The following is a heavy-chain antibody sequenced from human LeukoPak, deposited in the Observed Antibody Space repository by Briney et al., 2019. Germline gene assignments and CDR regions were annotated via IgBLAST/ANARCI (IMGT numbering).Heavy chain of an antibody. CDR1: GGSFSGYY. J-gene: IGHJ4*02. V-gene: IGHV4-34*01. CDR2: INQSGSN. CDR3: ARGMVRGVIRIYYFDY. Sequence: SESLSLTCAVYGGSFSGYYWSWIRQPPGKGLEWIGEINQSGSNNYNPSLKSRVTISVDTSKNQFSLKLSFVTAADTAVYYCARGMVRGVIRIYYFDYWGQGILVTVSS. D-gene: IGHD3-10*01.